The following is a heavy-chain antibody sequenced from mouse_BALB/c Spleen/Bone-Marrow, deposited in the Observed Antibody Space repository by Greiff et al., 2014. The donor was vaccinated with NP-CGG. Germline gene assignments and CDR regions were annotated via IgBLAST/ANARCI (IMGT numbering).Heavy chain of an antibody. D-gene: IGHD2-12*01. CDR3: ASYRGAY. Sequence: IQLQQSGAELVKPGASVKLSCKASGYTFTSYWMHWVKQRPGQGLEWIGEINPSNGRTNYNEKFKIKATLTVDKSSSTAYMQLSSLTSEYSAVYYCASYRGAYWGQGTLVTVSA. J-gene: IGHJ3*01. CDR2: INPSNGRT. CDR1: GYTFTSYW. V-gene: IGHV1S81*02.